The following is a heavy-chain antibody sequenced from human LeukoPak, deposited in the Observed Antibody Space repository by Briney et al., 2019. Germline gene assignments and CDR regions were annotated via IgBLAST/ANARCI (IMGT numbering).Heavy chain of an antibody. CDR2: IYYSGST. Sequence: SETLSLTCTVSAGSISSYYWSWIRQPPGKGLEWIGYIYYSGSTNYNPSLKSRVTISVDTSKNQFSLKLSSVTAADTAVYYCARVSTVTAPHWYYYYGMDVWGQGTTVTVSS. D-gene: IGHD4-17*01. J-gene: IGHJ6*02. CDR3: ARVSTVTAPHWYYYYGMDV. CDR1: AGSISSYY. V-gene: IGHV4-59*01.